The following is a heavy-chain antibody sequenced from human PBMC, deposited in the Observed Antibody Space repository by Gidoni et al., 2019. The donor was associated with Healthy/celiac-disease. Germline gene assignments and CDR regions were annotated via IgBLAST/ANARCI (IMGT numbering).Heavy chain of an antibody. J-gene: IGHJ2*01. CDR2: IKQDGSEK. V-gene: IGHV3-7*03. Sequence: LEWVANIKQDGSEKYYVDSVKGRFTIARDNAKNSLYLQMNSLRAEDTAVYYCALMAAAGNWYFDLWGRGTLVTVSS. CDR3: ALMAAAGNWYFDL. D-gene: IGHD6-13*01.